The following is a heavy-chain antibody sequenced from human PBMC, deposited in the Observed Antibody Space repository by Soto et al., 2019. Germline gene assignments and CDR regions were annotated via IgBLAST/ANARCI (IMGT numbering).Heavy chain of an antibody. Sequence: GASLKVSCKASGYTFTSYDINWVRQATVQGLEWMGWMNPNSGNTGYAQKFQGRVTMTRNTSISTAYMELSSLRSEDTAVYYCAMKDSSGYYYHWFDPWGQGTLVTVSS. CDR2: MNPNSGNT. D-gene: IGHD3-22*01. J-gene: IGHJ5*02. CDR1: GYTFTSYD. V-gene: IGHV1-8*01. CDR3: AMKDSSGYYYHWFDP.